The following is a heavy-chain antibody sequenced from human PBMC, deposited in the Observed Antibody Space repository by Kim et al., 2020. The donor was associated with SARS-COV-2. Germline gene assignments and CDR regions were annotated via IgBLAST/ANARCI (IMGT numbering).Heavy chain of an antibody. Sequence: SETLSLTCAVYGGSFSGYYWSWIRQPPGKGLEWIGEINHSGSTNYNPSLKSRVTISVDTSKNQFSLKLSSVTAADTAVYYCVRGFVRWLRPAWGQGTLVTVSS. V-gene: IGHV4-34*01. CDR3: VRGFVRWLRPA. CDR1: GGSFSGYY. D-gene: IGHD5-12*01. J-gene: IGHJ5*02. CDR2: INHSGST.